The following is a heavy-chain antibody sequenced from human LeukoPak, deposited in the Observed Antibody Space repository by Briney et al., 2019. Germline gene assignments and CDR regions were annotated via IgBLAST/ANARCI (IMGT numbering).Heavy chain of an antibody. Sequence: ASVKVSCKASGYTFTSYFLHWVRQAPGRGLEWLGIINPTSGSTTYAQKFLGRVTVTRDRSTSTVYMELNSLRSEDTAVYYCARDGGYSSGYYRGLYWGQGTLVTVSS. CDR2: INPTSGST. V-gene: IGHV1-46*01. J-gene: IGHJ4*02. CDR1: GYTFTSYF. CDR3: ARDGGYSSGYYRGLY. D-gene: IGHD6-19*01.